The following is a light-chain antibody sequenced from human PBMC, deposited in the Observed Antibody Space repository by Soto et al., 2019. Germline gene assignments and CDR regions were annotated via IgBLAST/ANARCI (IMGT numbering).Light chain of an antibody. J-gene: IGKJ5*01. CDR1: QSLNSNY. V-gene: IGKV3D-20*02. CDR2: DTF. CDR3: QERSTWPTST. Sequence: IVLPRSPGTVSLSTGERATLSCRASQSLNSNYLAWHQQKPGQAPRLLIYDTFSRATGIPDRCSGSGSGTDFTLTISSLEPEDFAVYYWQERSTWPTSTFGQGTRLEI.